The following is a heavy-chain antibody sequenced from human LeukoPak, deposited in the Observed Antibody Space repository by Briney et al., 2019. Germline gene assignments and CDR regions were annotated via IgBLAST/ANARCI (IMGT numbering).Heavy chain of an antibody. Sequence: GGSLRLSCVAAGITFGSFGMHWVRQAPGKGLEWVAFIWYDGSNEYYADSVKGRFTIFRDNSKNTLYLQMNSLRGDDTAVYYCARDSPLTAGPFDPWGQGTLVTVSS. D-gene: IGHD7-27*01. CDR2: IWYDGSNE. V-gene: IGHV3-33*01. J-gene: IGHJ5*02. CDR3: ARDSPLTAGPFDP. CDR1: GITFGSFG.